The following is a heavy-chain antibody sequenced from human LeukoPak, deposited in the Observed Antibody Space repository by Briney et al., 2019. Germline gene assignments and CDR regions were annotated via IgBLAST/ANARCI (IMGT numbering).Heavy chain of an antibody. J-gene: IGHJ4*02. V-gene: IGHV1-2*02. CDR1: GYTVTDYY. CDR2: INPNSGGT. Sequence: ASVKVSCKASGYTVTDYYMHWVRQAPGQGLELMGWINPNSGGTNFAQKFQGRVAMTKDTSISTAYMELGSLRSDDTAVYYCARARWQLVPYFDSWGQGTLVTVSS. D-gene: IGHD6-6*01. CDR3: ARARWQLVPYFDS.